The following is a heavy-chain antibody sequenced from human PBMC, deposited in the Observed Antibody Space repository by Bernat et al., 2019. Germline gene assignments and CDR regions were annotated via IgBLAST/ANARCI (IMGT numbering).Heavy chain of an antibody. V-gene: IGHV3-21*05. CDR1: GFTFSTYG. D-gene: IGHD2-8*01. CDR3: ARYGLVYARSSHMDF. J-gene: IGHJ6*03. Sequence: EVQLVESGGGLVKPGESLRLSCAASGFTFSTYGMNWVRQAPGKGLEWISYINDVSSHIYYADSVRGRFTISRDNAKNSLYLQMNSLRDEDTAVYYCARYGLVYARSSHMDFWGKGATVTVSS. CDR2: INDVSSHI.